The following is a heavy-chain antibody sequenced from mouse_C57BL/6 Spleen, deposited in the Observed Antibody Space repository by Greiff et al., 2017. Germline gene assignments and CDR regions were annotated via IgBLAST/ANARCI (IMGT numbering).Heavy chain of an antibody. CDR3: TRDGDYYGNYAMDY. CDR2: ISSGGDYI. Sequence: DVMLVESGEGLVKPGGSLKLSCAASGFTFSSYAMSWVRQTPEKRLEWVAYISSGGDYIYYADTVKGRFTISRDNARNTLYLQMSSLKSEDTAMYYCTRDGDYYGNYAMDYWGQGTSVTVSS. J-gene: IGHJ4*01. CDR1: GFTFSSYA. D-gene: IGHD1-1*01. V-gene: IGHV5-9-1*02.